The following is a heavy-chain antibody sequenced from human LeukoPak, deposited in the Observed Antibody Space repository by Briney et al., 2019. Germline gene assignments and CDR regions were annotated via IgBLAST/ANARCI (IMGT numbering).Heavy chain of an antibody. D-gene: IGHD6-13*01. CDR2: LKSDGSNT. J-gene: IGHJ5*02. CDR3: AKLQHSSSWYSWFDP. Sequence: PGGSLRLSCAASGFTFSNYWMHWVRQAPGKGLVWVSRLKSDGSNTGYADSVKGRFTISRDNAKSTLYLQMNSLRAEDTAVYYCAKLQHSSSWYSWFDPWGQGTLVTVSS. CDR1: GFTFSNYW. V-gene: IGHV3-74*01.